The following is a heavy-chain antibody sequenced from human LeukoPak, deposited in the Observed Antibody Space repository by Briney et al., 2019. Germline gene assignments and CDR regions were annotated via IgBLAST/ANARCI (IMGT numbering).Heavy chain of an antibody. CDR3: AKEDVEYRFSDY. CDR1: AFTFSSYG. Sequence: PGGSLRLSCAASAFTFSSYGMHWVRQAPGKGLEWVAVISFDGSHKYYADSVKGRFTISRDNSKNTLYLQMNSLRAEDTAMYYCAKEDVEYRFSDYWGQGTLVTVSS. CDR2: ISFDGSHK. J-gene: IGHJ4*02. V-gene: IGHV3-30*18. D-gene: IGHD2/OR15-2a*01.